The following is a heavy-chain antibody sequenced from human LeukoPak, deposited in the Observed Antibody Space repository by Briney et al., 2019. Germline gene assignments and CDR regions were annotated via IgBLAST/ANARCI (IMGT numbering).Heavy chain of an antibody. CDR1: GYTFTGYY. J-gene: IGHJ4*02. Sequence: ASVKVSCKASGYTFTGYYMHWVRQAPGQGLEWMGWINPNSGGTNYAQKFQGRVTMTRDTSISAAYMELSRLRSDDTAVYYCARGSSSYSSGWYSFFDYWGQGTLVTVSS. CDR3: ARGSSSYSSGWYSFFDY. V-gene: IGHV1-2*02. CDR2: INPNSGGT. D-gene: IGHD6-19*01.